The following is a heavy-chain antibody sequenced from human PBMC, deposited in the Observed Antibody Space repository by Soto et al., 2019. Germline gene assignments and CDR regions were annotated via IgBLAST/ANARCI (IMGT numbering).Heavy chain of an antibody. D-gene: IGHD2-2*01. CDR1: GYTFTSYY. CDR2: INPSGGST. Sequence: ASVKVSCKASGYTFTSYYMHWVRQAPGQGLEWVGIINPSGGSTSYAQKFQGRVTMTRDTSTSTAYMELSSLRSDDTAVYYCARTEPPPRGLLLGYWGQGTLVPVPS. V-gene: IGHV1-46*01. CDR3: ARTEPPPRGLLLGY. J-gene: IGHJ4*02.